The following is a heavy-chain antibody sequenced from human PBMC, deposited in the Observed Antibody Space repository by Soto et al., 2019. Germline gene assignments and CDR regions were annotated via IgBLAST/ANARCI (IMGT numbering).Heavy chain of an antibody. V-gene: IGHV3-23*01. CDR1: GFTFSSFG. Sequence: PGGSLRLSCTASGFTFSSFGMAWVRQAPGKGLEWVSAISGSGYSSYYADSVKDRFTISRDNPTNTLYLQMNNLRAEDTAVYYCAKVGIGMFSHKHHFDHWGQGTQVTSPQ. D-gene: IGHD2-2*03. J-gene: IGHJ4*02. CDR3: AKVGIGMFSHKHHFDH. CDR2: ISGSGYSS.